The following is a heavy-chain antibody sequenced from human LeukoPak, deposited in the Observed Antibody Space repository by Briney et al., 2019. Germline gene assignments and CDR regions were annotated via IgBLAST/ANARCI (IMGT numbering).Heavy chain of an antibody. CDR3: ARVEEGYGSGRRGNFYYYYMDV. CDR2: VHYSGST. D-gene: IGHD3-10*01. Sequence: SETLSLTCTVSGGSISRYYWSWIRQPPGKGLEWIGYVHYSGSTNYNTSLKRRVTISVDTSKNQFSLKLSSVTTADTAVYYCARVEEGYGSGRRGNFYYYYMDVWGKGTTVTISS. J-gene: IGHJ6*03. V-gene: IGHV4-59*01. CDR1: GGSISRYY.